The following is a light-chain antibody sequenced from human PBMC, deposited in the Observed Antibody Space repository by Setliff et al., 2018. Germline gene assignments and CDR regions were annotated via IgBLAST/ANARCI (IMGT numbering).Light chain of an antibody. V-gene: IGLV2-14*01. Sequence: QSALTQPASVSGSPGQSITISCSGTIGDVGAYDFVSWYQHHPGKAPKLVIYEVTNRPSGIPNRFSGSKSGNSASLIISGLQAEDEADYYCSAYTSSSTYVFGTGTKVTVL. CDR3: SAYTSSSTYV. CDR1: IGDVGAYDF. CDR2: EVT. J-gene: IGLJ1*01.